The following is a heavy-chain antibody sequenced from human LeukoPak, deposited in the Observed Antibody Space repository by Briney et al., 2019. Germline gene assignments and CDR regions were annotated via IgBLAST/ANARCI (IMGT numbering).Heavy chain of an antibody. V-gene: IGHV3-30-3*01. CDR2: ISYDGSNK. Sequence: GGSLRLSCAASGVTFSSYAMYWVRQAPGKGLDWVAVISYDGSNKYYADSVKGRFTISRDNSENTLYLQMNSLRAEDTAMYFCATGYSAWSFGYWGQGTLVTVSS. CDR3: ATGYSAWSFGY. D-gene: IGHD6-19*01. J-gene: IGHJ4*02. CDR1: GVTFSSYA.